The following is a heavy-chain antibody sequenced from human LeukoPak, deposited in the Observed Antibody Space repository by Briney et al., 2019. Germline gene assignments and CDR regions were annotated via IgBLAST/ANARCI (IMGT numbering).Heavy chain of an antibody. CDR3: AKGSSTTCPCYRDY. Sequence: AGGSLRLSCAASGFTFSSNAMSWVRQAPGKGLEWVSAISGSGGSTYYADSVKGRFTISRDNSKNTLYLQMNSLRAEDTALYYCAKGSSTTCPCYRDYWGQGTLVTVSS. D-gene: IGHD2-2*01. CDR2: ISGSGGST. CDR1: GFTFSSNA. V-gene: IGHV3-23*01. J-gene: IGHJ4*02.